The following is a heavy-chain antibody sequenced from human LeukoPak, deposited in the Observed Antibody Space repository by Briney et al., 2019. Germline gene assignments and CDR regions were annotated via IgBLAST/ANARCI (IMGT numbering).Heavy chain of an antibody. V-gene: IGHV1-69*13. CDR3: ARGLKRFGELYY. CDR1: GGTFSSYA. CDR2: IIPIFGTA. J-gene: IGHJ4*02. Sequence: SVKVSCKASGGTFSSYAISWVRQAPGQGLEWMGGIIPIFGTANYAQKFQGRVTITADESTSTAYMELSSLRSDDTAVYYCARGLKRFGELYYWGQGTLVTVSS. D-gene: IGHD3-10*01.